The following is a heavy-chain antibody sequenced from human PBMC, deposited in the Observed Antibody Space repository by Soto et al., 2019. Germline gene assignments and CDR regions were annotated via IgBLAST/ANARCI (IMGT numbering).Heavy chain of an antibody. CDR2: IIPIFGTA. CDR3: ASGDYDFWSGPGGGMDV. V-gene: IGHV1-69*13. D-gene: IGHD3-3*01. CDR1: GGTFSSYT. Sequence: SVKVSCKASGGTFSSYTISWVRQAPGQGLEWMGGIIPIFGTANYAQKFQGRVTITADESTSTAHMELSSLRSEDTAVYYCASGDYDFWSGPGGGMDVWGQGTTVTVSS. J-gene: IGHJ6*02.